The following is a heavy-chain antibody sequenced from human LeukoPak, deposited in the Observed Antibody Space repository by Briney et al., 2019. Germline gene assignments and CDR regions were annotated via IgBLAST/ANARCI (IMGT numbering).Heavy chain of an antibody. Sequence: GGSPRLSCAASGFPFSTYGMHWVRQAPGKGLEWVAVIWYDGSYRYYADSVKGRFSVSRDNSKHTLFLQMNSLRAEDTAVYYCARPQVAVAASTAASYYYGMDVWGQGITVTVSS. CDR1: GFPFSTYG. CDR2: IWYDGSYR. D-gene: IGHD6-19*01. J-gene: IGHJ6*02. V-gene: IGHV3-33*01. CDR3: ARPQVAVAASTAASYYYGMDV.